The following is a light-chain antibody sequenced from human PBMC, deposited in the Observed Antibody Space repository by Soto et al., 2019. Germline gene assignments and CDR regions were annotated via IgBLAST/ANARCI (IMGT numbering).Light chain of an antibody. V-gene: IGLV2-14*01. J-gene: IGLJ2*01. CDR3: SSYTRKTTVV. CDR1: SSDVGYYNY. Sequence: QSALTQPASVSGSPGQSITISCTGTSSDVGYYNYVSWYQHHPGKAPKVMIYEVSNRPSGVSNRFSGSKSGTTASLTISGLQAEDEADYYCSSYTRKTTVVFGGGTKLTVL. CDR2: EVS.